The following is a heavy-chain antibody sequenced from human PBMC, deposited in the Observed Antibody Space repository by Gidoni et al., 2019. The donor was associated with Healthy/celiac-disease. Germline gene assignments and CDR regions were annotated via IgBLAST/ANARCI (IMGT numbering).Heavy chain of an antibody. CDR1: GFTFSSYA. CDR2: ISGSGGST. Sequence: EVQLVESGGGLVQPGGSLRLSCAASGFTFSSYAMSWVRQAPGKGLEWVSAISGSGGSTYYADSVKGRFTISRDNSKNTLYLQMNSLRAEDTAVYYCAKDPRSYYYDSSGYSDYWGQGTLVTVSS. V-gene: IGHV3-23*04. CDR3: AKDPRSYYYDSSGYSDY. D-gene: IGHD3-22*01. J-gene: IGHJ4*02.